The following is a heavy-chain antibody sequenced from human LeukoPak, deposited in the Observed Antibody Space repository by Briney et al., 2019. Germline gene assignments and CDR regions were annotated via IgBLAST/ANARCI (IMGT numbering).Heavy chain of an antibody. Sequence: GASVKVSCKASGYTFTGYYIHWVRQAPGQGLEWVGWINPNSGGTNYAQKFQGRVTITADKSTSTAYMELSSLRSEDTAVYYCARDVWAAADYYYYGMDVWGQGTTVTVSS. D-gene: IGHD6-13*01. CDR1: GYTFTGYY. CDR3: ARDVWAAADYYYYGMDV. V-gene: IGHV1-2*02. CDR2: INPNSGGT. J-gene: IGHJ6*02.